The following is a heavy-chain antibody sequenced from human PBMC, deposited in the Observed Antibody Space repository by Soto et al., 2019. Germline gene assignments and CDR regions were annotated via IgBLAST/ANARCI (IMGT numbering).Heavy chain of an antibody. CDR3: ARDHPHSYGVYYFDY. J-gene: IGHJ4*02. V-gene: IGHV4-59*02. D-gene: IGHD5-18*01. Sequence: SETLSLTCTVSGGSVSNYYWSWIRQPPGKGLEWFGYIYSSGSTHYNPSLQSRVTISADTSKNQVSLKVNSVTAADTAMYYCARDHPHSYGVYYFDYWGQGTPVTVSS. CDR2: IYSSGST. CDR1: GGSVSNYY.